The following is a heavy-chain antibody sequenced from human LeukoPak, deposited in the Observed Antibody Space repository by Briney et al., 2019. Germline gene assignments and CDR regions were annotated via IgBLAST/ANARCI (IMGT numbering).Heavy chain of an antibody. CDR1: GYTFTSYD. D-gene: IGHD1-1*01. CDR2: MNPNSGNT. CDR3: ARDRGGPGLKGPLDAPIYYYYGMDV. J-gene: IGHJ6*02. V-gene: IGHV1-8*01. Sequence: ASVKVSCKASGYTFTSYDINWVRQAAGQGLEWMGWMNPNSGNTGYAQKFQGRVTMTRNTSISTAYMELSSLRSDDTAVYYCARDRGGPGLKGPLDAPIYYYYGMDVWGQGTTVTVSS.